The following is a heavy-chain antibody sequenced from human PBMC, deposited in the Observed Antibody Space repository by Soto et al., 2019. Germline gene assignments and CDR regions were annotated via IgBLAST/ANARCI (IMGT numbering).Heavy chain of an antibody. D-gene: IGHD3-3*01. CDR3: ARHLGYDFWSGYRWFDP. CDR2: IYYSGST. Sequence: SETLSLTCTVSGGSISSSSYYWGWIRQPPGKGLEWIGSIYYSGSTYYNPSLKSRVTISVDTSKNQFSLKLCSVTAADTAVYYCARHLGYDFWSGYRWFDPWGQGTLVTVSS. CDR1: GGSISSSSYY. V-gene: IGHV4-39*01. J-gene: IGHJ5*02.